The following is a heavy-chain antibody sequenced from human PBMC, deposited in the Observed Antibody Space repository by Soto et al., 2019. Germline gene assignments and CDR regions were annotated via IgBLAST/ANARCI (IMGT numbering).Heavy chain of an antibody. CDR3: AKXSSSHCPSFVSGCSY. CDR2: ISGSAGST. J-gene: IGHJ4*02. CDR1: GFTFSSYS. V-gene: IGHV3-23*01. Sequence: GGSLRLSCAASGFTFSSYSMNWVRQAPGKGLEWVSTISGSAGSTYYADSVKGRFTISRDNSRNTLYLQMTSLRGDDTAVYYCAKXSSSHCPSFVSGCSYWGQGTLVTVSS. D-gene: IGHD3-16*01.